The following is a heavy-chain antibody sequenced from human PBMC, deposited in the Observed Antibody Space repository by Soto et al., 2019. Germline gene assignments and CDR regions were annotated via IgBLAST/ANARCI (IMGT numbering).Heavy chain of an antibody. CDR1: GFTFSSYA. CDR2: ISGSGGST. Sequence: PGGSLRLSCAASGFTFSSYAMSWVRQAPGKGLEWVSAISGSGGSTYYADSVKGRFTISRDNSKNTLYLQMNSLRAEDTAVYYCAKDAYDYVWGSYRYKKNWVDPWGQGTLVTVSS. D-gene: IGHD3-16*02. V-gene: IGHV3-23*01. CDR3: AKDAYDYVWGSYRYKKNWVDP. J-gene: IGHJ5*02.